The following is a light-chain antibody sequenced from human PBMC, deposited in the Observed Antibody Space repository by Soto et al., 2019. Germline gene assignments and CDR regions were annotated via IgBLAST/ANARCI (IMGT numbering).Light chain of an antibody. Sequence: DIVMTQSPDSLAVSLGERATIHCKSSQTIFYTSSNKNYLAWYQQRPGQPPKLLIYWASDRESGVPNRFSGSGSGTDFTLTISGLQAEDVALYYCQQYYSTPFTFGPGTKVDN. V-gene: IGKV4-1*01. CDR2: WAS. CDR1: QTIFYTSSNKNY. J-gene: IGKJ3*01. CDR3: QQYYSTPFT.